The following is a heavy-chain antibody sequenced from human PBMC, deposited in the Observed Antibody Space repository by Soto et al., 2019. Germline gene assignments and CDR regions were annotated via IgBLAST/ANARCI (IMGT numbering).Heavy chain of an antibody. CDR2: IIPILGIA. D-gene: IGHD6-19*01. V-gene: IGHV1-69*04. CDR1: GGTFSSYT. J-gene: IGHJ6*03. Sequence: ASVKVSCKASGGTFSSYTISWVRQAPGQGLEWMGRIIPILGIANYAQKFQGRVTITADKSTSTAYMELSSLRSEDTAVYYCARDGAMSGWDSYYYYYMDVWGKGTTVTVSS. CDR3: ARDGAMSGWDSYYYYYMDV.